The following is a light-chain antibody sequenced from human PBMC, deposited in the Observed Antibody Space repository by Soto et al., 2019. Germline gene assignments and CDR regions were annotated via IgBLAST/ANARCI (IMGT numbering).Light chain of an antibody. CDR2: AAS. J-gene: IGKJ2*01. CDR1: QTISSR. CDR3: QHYNNWPPEYT. V-gene: IGKV3D-15*01. Sequence: DIVLTQSPATLSVSPGERATLSCRASQTISSRLAWYQQKPGQAPRLLIYAASTRATGIPARFSGSGSGTEFTLTITSLQSEDFAVYYCQHYNNWPPEYTFGQGTKLEIK.